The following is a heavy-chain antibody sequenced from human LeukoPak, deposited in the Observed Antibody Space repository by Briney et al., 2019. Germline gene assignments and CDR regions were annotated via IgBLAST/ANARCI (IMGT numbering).Heavy chain of an antibody. CDR3: AKDRIVVVTDAFDI. CDR1: GFPFISYV. Sequence: GGSLRLSCAASGFPFISYVMSWVRRTPGKGLEWVSVISAGGGRTYYADSVKGRFTISRDNSKNTLYLQMNSLRAEDTAVYYCAKDRIVVVTDAFDIWGQGTMVTVSS. J-gene: IGHJ3*02. D-gene: IGHD3-22*01. V-gene: IGHV3-23*01. CDR2: ISAGGGRT.